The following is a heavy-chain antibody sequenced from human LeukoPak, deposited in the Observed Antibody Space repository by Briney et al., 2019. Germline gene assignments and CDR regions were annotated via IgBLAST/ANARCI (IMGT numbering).Heavy chain of an antibody. Sequence: PGGSLRLSCAASGFTFDDYGMSGLRHAPGKGLEWVSGINWNGGSTGYADSVKGRFTISRDNAKNSLYLQMNSLRAEDTALYYCASGGARGAFDIWGQGTMVTVSS. CDR2: INWNGGST. D-gene: IGHD3-16*01. V-gene: IGHV3-20*04. CDR3: ASGGARGAFDI. J-gene: IGHJ3*02. CDR1: GFTFDDYG.